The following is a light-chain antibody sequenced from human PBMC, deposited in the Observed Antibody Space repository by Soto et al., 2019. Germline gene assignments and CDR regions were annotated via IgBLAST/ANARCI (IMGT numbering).Light chain of an antibody. CDR3: QQSKTSSWT. J-gene: IGKJ1*01. CDR2: EAS. Sequence: DIQMTQSPSTLSASVGDRVSITCRASQNIDSGLAWYQQKPGKAPVLLIHEASSLEGGVPSRFSGSGSGTDFTLSISSLQPDDFATYYCQQSKTSSWTFGQGTKVEI. CDR1: QNIDSG. V-gene: IGKV1-5*03.